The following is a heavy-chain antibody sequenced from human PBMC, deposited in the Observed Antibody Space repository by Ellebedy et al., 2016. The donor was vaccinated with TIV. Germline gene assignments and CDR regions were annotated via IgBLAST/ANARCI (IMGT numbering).Heavy chain of an antibody. CDR2: IKQDGSEK. CDR1: GFTFSSYW. Sequence: GGSLRLXXAASGFTFSSYWMSWVRQAPGKGLEWVANIKQDGSEKYYVDSVKGRFTISRDNAKNSLYLQMNSLRAEDTAVYYCANLKQWLDSGFDYWGQGTLVTVSS. CDR3: ANLKQWLDSGFDY. D-gene: IGHD6-19*01. V-gene: IGHV3-7*02. J-gene: IGHJ4*02.